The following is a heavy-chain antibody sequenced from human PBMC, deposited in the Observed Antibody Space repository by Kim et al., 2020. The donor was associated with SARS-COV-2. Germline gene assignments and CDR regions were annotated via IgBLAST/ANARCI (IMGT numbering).Heavy chain of an antibody. V-gene: IGHV4-61*01. D-gene: IGHD3-10*01. Sequence: SETLSLTCSVSGVSVTSPTISWGWIRLRPGKGLEWVGFMYSNGGTNDSPSIRGRATISIDSYKNQFPLKFTPVTAADTDDYYCARDILRRVPDYWVQGT. J-gene: IGHJ4*02. CDR3: ARDILRRVPDY. CDR2: MYSNGGT. CDR1: GVSVTSPTIS.